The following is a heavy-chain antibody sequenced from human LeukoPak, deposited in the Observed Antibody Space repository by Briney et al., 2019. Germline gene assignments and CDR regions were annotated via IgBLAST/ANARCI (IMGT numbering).Heavy chain of an antibody. V-gene: IGHV3-48*03. Sequence: PGGSLRLSCAASGFTFSSYEMNWVRQAPGKGLEWVSYISSSGSTIYYADSVKGRFTISRDNAKNSLYLQMNSLRAEDTAVYYCARVKHKVAVAGVLDYWGQGTLVTVSS. CDR1: GFTFSSYE. CDR2: ISSSGSTI. D-gene: IGHD6-19*01. J-gene: IGHJ4*02. CDR3: ARVKHKVAVAGVLDY.